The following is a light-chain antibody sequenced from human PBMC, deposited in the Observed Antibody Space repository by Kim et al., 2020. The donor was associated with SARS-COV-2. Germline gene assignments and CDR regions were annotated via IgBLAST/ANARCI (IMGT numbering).Light chain of an antibody. CDR2: GAS. J-gene: IGKJ2*01. CDR3: QQYGASVYT. V-gene: IGKV3-20*01. CDR1: ATVSSSY. Sequence: LSPGESATLSCRTSATVSSSYISWYRQRPGQPPSLLIYGASRRATGIPDRFSGSWSGKDFSLTISRLEPEDFVVYYCQQYGASVYTFGQGTKLEIK.